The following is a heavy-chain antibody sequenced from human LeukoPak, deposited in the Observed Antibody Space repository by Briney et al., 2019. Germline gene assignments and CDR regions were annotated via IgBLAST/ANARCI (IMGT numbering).Heavy chain of an antibody. V-gene: IGHV3-21*01. CDR2: ISSSSSYI. CDR1: GFTFSSYS. D-gene: IGHD4-17*01. J-gene: IGHJ4*02. CDR3: ARTPTTVTSPIDY. Sequence: PGGSLRLSCAASGFTFSSYSMNWVRQAPGKGLEWVSSISSSSSYIYYADSVKGRFTISRDNAKNSLYLQMNSLRAEDTAVYYCARTPTTVTSPIDYWGQGTLVTVSS.